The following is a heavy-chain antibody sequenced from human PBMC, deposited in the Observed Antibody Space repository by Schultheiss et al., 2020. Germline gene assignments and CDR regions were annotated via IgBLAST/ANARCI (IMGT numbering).Heavy chain of an antibody. D-gene: IGHD2-15*01. J-gene: IGHJ5*02. V-gene: IGHV3-21*01. CDR3: ARNGWSGGSQGVWFDP. CDR2: ISSSSSYI. Sequence: GSLRLSCAASGFTFSSYGMHWVRQAPGKGLEWVSSISSSSSYIYYADSVKGRFTISRDNAKNSLYLQMNSLRAEDTAVYYCARNGWSGGSQGVWFDPWGQGTLVTVSS. CDR1: GFTFSSYG.